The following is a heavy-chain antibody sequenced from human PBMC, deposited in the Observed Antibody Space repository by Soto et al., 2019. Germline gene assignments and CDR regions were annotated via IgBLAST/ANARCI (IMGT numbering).Heavy chain of an antibody. Sequence: GGSLRLSCAASGSTFSLYSMIWVRQAPGKGLEWVASITSSSSYIYYEDSLKGRFTISRDNAKNSLFLQLDSLRAEDTAVYFCVRARSTDSRPDYWGQGTLVTVSS. CDR1: GSTFSLYS. CDR2: ITSSSSYI. D-gene: IGHD3-22*01. J-gene: IGHJ4*02. CDR3: VRARSTDSRPDY. V-gene: IGHV3-21*01.